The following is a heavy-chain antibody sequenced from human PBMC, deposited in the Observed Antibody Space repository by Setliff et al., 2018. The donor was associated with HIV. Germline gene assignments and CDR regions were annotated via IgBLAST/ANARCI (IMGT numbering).Heavy chain of an antibody. D-gene: IGHD3-10*01. J-gene: IGHJ6*03. Sequence: GESLKISCQGSGYTFTNYWIGWVRQMPGKGLDWMGIIYCGDSDTRYNPSFQGQVTMSAERTINTADSQWRSLKASDTAMYYCARVVPDSVVRGFVYYMDVWGKGTTVTVSS. CDR1: GYTFTNYW. V-gene: IGHV5-51*01. CDR2: IYCGDSDT. CDR3: ARVVPDSVVRGFVYYMDV.